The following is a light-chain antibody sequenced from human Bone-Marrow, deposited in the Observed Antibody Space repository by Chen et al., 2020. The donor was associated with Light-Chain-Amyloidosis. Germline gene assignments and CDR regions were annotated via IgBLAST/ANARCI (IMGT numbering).Light chain of an antibody. CDR3: QQYYGTPT. J-gene: IGKJ3*01. CDR2: WAS. Sequence: DIVMTQSPTSLAVSLGERATINCRSSQSVLHSSNNKNYLAWYQQKPGQPPKLLIYWASTRESGVPDRCSASGSGTDFTLTISSLQAEDVAVYHCQQYYGTPTFGPGTKVDIK. V-gene: IGKV4-1*01. CDR1: QSVLHSSNNKNY.